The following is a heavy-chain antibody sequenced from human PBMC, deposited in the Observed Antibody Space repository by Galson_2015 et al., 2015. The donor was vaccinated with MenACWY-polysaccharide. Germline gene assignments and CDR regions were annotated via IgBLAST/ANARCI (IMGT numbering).Heavy chain of an antibody. CDR1: GFTFSSSW. Sequence: SLRLSCAASGFTFSSSWMHWVRQAPGKGLVWVSRILSGGSSTSYADSVRGRFTISRDNAKNMLHLQMNGLRGEDTAVYYCTRGSRYSANYGGDWGQGTLVTVSS. V-gene: IGHV3-74*01. J-gene: IGHJ4*02. CDR2: ILSGGSST. CDR3: TRGSRYSANYGGD. D-gene: IGHD1-26*01.